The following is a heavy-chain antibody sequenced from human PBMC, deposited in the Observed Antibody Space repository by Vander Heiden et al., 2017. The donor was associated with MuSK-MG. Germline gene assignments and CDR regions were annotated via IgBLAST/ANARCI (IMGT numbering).Heavy chain of an antibody. Sequence: QLQLQESGPGLVKPSETLSLTCTVSDGSISDNYWSWIRQPPGKGLEWIGYIYHSGSTTYNPSLGRRVTISLDTSKSQCAVRLSSVTAAETAVYYCARDRQDTNVYDVMLDLWGQGTMVTVSS. CDR1: DGSISDNY. J-gene: IGHJ5*02. CDR2: IYHSGST. CDR3: ARDRQDTNVYDVMLDL. V-gene: IGHV4-59*01. D-gene: IGHD2-8*01.